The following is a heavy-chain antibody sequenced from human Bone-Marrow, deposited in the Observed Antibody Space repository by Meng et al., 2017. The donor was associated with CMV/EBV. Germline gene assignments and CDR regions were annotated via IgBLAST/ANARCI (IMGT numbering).Heavy chain of an antibody. D-gene: IGHD2-2*01. CDR2: INHSGST. J-gene: IGHJ4*02. Sequence: VQLQESGPGLLKPSETLSLTCAVYGGSFSGYYWSWIRQPPGKGLEWIGEINHSGSTNYNPSLKSRVTISVDTSKNQFSLKLSSVTAADTAVYYCARGYCSSTSCLIDYWGQGTLVTVSS. V-gene: IGHV4-34*01. CDR3: ARGYCSSTSCLIDY. CDR1: GGSFSGYY.